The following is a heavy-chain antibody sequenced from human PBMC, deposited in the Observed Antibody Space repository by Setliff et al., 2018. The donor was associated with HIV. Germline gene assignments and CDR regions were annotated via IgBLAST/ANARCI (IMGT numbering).Heavy chain of an antibody. CDR2: MSHSGST. CDR1: GGSISSSSYY. CDR3: ARNPHYFDRSGYHSGFYLDY. J-gene: IGHJ4*02. Sequence: SETLSLTCTVSGGSISSSSYYWGWIRQPPEKGLEWIGSMSHSGSTLYNPSLKSRVTISVDTSKNHFSLKLSSVTAADTAVYYCARNPHYFDRSGYHSGFYLDYWGQGSLVTVSS. V-gene: IGHV4-39*07. D-gene: IGHD3-22*01.